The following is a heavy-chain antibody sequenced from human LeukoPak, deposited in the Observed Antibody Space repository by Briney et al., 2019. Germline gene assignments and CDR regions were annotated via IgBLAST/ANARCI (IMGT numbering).Heavy chain of an antibody. CDR2: IYTSGST. V-gene: IGHV4-4*07. D-gene: IGHD4-17*01. CDR3: ARDFRAVTTGYYYYYMDV. CDR1: GGSLSSYY. J-gene: IGHJ6*03. Sequence: SETLSLTCTVSGGSLSSYYWSWIRQPAGKGLEWIGRIYTSGSTNYNPSLKSRVTMSVDTSKNQFSLKLSSVTAADTAVYYCARDFRAVTTGYYYYYMDVWGKGTTVTISS.